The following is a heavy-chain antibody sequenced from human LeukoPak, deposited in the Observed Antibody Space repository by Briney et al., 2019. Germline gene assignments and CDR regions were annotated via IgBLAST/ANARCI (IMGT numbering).Heavy chain of an antibody. CDR1: GGSISSSSYY. CDR2: IYYSGST. J-gene: IGHJ3*02. D-gene: IGHD2/OR15-2a*01. Sequence: SETLSLTCTVSGGSISSSSYYWGWIRQPPGKGLEWIGSIYYSGSTYYNPSLKSRVTISVDTSKNQFSLKLSSVTAADTAVYYCARHFSTWHDAFDIWGQGTMVTVSS. CDR3: ARHFSTWHDAFDI. V-gene: IGHV4-39*01.